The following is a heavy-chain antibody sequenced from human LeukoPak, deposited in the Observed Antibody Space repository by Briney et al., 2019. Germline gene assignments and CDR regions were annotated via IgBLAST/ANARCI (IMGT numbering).Heavy chain of an antibody. J-gene: IGHJ1*01. V-gene: IGHV3-30-3*01. D-gene: IGHD4-11*01. CDR2: ISYDGSNK. Sequence: GGSLRLSCVASGFTFSSYAMHWVRQAPGKGLEWVAVISYDGSNKYYADSVKGRFTISRDNGKNSLYVQMNSLTVEDTAVYYCATYSTINAREFQYWGQGTLVTVSS. CDR3: ATYSTINAREFQY. CDR1: GFTFSSYA.